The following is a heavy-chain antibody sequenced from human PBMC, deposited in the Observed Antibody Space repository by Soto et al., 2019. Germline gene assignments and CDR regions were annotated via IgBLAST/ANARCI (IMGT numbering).Heavy chain of an antibody. CDR1: GYTFMNYH. D-gene: IGHD5-12*01. J-gene: IGHJ4*02. V-gene: IGHV1-18*01. Sequence: ASVKVSCKASGYTFMNYHVHWVRQAPGRGLEWLGRISAYNGNTNYAPKLQGRVTMTRDTSTSTAYMELRSLRSDDTAVYYCARDRRRDGSGFDYWGQGTLVTVSS. CDR2: ISAYNGNT. CDR3: ARDRRRDGSGFDY.